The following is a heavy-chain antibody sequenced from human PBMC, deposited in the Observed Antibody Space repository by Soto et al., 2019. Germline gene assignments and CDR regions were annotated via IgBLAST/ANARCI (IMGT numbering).Heavy chain of an antibody. J-gene: IGHJ5*02. CDR1: GGSFSGYY. CDR3: ARGRLVNGGSNRKWFDP. D-gene: IGHD1-26*01. CDR2: INHSGST. Sequence: QVQLQQWGAGLLKPSETLSLTCAVYGGSFSGYYWSWIRQPPGKGLEWIGEINHSGSTNYNPSLKSRVTISVDTSKNQFSLKLSSVTAADTAVYYCARGRLVNGGSNRKWFDPWGQGTLVTVSS. V-gene: IGHV4-34*01.